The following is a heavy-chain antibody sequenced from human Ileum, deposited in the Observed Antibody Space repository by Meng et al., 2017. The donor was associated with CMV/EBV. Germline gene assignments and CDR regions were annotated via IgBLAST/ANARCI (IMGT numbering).Heavy chain of an antibody. D-gene: IGHD3-3*01. CDR1: GYTFTGYY. CDR3: ARVLEVRYNLWSGYALDY. J-gene: IGHJ4*02. V-gene: IGHV1-2*02. CDR2: INPNSGGT. Sequence: ASVKVSCKASGYTFTGYYMHWVRQAPGQGLEWMGWINPNSGGTNYAQKFQGRVTMTRDTSISTAYMELSRLRSDDTAVYYCARVLEVRYNLWSGYALDYWGQGTLVTVSS.